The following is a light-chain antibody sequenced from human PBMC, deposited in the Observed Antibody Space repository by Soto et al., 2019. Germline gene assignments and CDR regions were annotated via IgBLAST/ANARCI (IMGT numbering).Light chain of an antibody. J-gene: IGKJ4*01. CDR1: QSISSY. Sequence: DIQMTQSPSSPSASVGDRVTITCRASQSISSYLNWYQQKPGKAPKLLIYAASTLQSGVPSRFSGSGSGTEFTLTISSLQPEDFATYYCQQLNSYPTGFTFGGGTKVDIK. CDR3: QQLNSYPTGFT. CDR2: AAS. V-gene: IGKV1-9*01.